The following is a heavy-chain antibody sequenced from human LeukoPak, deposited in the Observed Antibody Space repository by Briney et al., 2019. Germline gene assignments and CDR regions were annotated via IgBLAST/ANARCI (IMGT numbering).Heavy chain of an antibody. Sequence: GGSLRLSCAASGFTVSSNYMSWVRQAPGKGLEWVSGITGNGATTYYADSVKGRFTISGDNSRNTVYLQMNSLRAEDTAVYYCANDLGWIQLNLGRGQGTLVTVSS. CDR2: ITGNGATT. J-gene: IGHJ4*02. V-gene: IGHV3-23*01. CDR1: GFTVSSNY. CDR3: ANDLGWIQLNLG. D-gene: IGHD5-18*01.